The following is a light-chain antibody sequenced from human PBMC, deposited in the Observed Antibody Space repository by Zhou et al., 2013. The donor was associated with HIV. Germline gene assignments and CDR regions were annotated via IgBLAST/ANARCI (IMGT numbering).Light chain of an antibody. Sequence: DIVLTQSPGTLSLSPGDRATLSCRASQSVNSGSLAWYQQIPHQAPRLLIYGASSRATGIPDRFSGSGSETDFTLTISRLEPEDFAVYYCHQYGTSPWTFGQRDPRVEIK. CDR2: GAS. J-gene: IGKJ1*01. V-gene: IGKV3-20*01. CDR3: HQYGTSPWT. CDR1: QSVNSGS.